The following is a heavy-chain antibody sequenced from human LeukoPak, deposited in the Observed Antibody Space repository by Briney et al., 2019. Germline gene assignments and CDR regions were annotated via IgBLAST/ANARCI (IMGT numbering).Heavy chain of an antibody. Sequence: PGGSLRLSCAASGFTFSSYWMNWARQAPGKGLEWVASINHNGNVNYYVDSVKGRFTISRDNAKNSLYLQMSNLRAEDTAVYFCARGSGLDVWGQGATVTASS. CDR2: INHNGNVN. CDR3: ARGSGLDV. J-gene: IGHJ6*02. CDR1: GFTFSSYW. D-gene: IGHD3-10*01. V-gene: IGHV3-7*03.